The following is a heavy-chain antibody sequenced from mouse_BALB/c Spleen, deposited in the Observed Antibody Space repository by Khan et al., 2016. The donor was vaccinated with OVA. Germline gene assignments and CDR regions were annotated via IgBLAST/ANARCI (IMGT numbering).Heavy chain of an antibody. CDR2: INPNNGYT. V-gene: IGHV1-4*01. CDR1: GYTFSSYT. CDR3: GRDGAYYRNDGWFAY. D-gene: IGHD2-14*01. J-gene: IGHJ3*01. Sequence: VQLQQSGAELARPGASVKMSCKTSGYTFSSYTIHWIKLRPGQGLEWIGYINPNNGYTNYNQKFKDKATLTADKSSTTVYMQLGSLTADDSAMYNCGRDGAYYRNDGWFAYWGQGTLVTVSA.